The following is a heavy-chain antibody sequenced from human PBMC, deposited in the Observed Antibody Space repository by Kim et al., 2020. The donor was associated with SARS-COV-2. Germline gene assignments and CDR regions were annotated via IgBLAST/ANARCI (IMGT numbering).Heavy chain of an antibody. J-gene: IGHJ4*02. Sequence: SETLSLTCTVSGGSISSYYWSWIRQPPGKGLEWIGYIYYSGSTNYNPSLKSRVTISVDTSKNQFSLKLSSVTAADTAVYYCARDSSGFDYWGQGTLVTVSS. CDR2: IYYSGST. CDR3: ARDSSGFDY. CDR1: GGSISSYY. V-gene: IGHV4-59*01. D-gene: IGHD3-22*01.